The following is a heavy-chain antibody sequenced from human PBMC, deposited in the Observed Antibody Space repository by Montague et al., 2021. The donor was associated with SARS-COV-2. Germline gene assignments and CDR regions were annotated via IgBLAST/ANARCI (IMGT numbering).Heavy chain of an antibody. CDR3: ARDSPNSSGYHVYFDL. CDR1: GGSIGSHY. CDR2: VYYSGST. J-gene: IGHJ2*01. V-gene: IGHV4-59*11. Sequence: SETLSLTCTVSGGSIGSHYWSWIRQPSGKGLEWIGYVYYSGSTNYNPSLKSRVTISVDTSKSRFSLKLKSVTSADTAVYYCARDSPNSSGYHVYFDLWGRGTLVTVSS. D-gene: IGHD3-22*01.